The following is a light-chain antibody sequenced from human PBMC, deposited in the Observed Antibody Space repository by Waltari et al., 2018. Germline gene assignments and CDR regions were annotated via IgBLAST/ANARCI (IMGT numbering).Light chain of an antibody. CDR1: QSVIHSSNTRSS. V-gene: IGKV4-1*01. Sequence: DIVMTQSPDSLAVSLGERATINCKSSQSVIHSSNTRSSLASYQHKPGQPPKLPISWASTRQPGVPDRFSGSGSGTDFTLTISTLQAEDVAVYYCHQYCSTPLTFGQGTKVDIK. CDR3: HQYCSTPLT. J-gene: IGKJ1*01. CDR2: WAS.